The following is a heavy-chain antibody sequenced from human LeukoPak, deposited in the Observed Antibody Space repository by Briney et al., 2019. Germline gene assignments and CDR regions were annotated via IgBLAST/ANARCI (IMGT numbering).Heavy chain of an antibody. V-gene: IGHV4-59*01. CDR3: ARAYYYDSSGYYPDAFDI. CDR1: GGSFSSYY. J-gene: IGHJ3*02. D-gene: IGHD3-22*01. CDR2: IYYSGST. Sequence: SETLSLTCAVYGGSFSSYYWSWIRQPPGKGLEWIGYIYYSGSTNYNPSLKSRVTISVDTSKNQFSLKLSSVTAADTAVYYCARAYYYDSSGYYPDAFDIWGQGTMVTVSS.